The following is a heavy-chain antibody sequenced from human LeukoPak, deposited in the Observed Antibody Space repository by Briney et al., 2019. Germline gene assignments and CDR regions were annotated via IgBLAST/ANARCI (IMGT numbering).Heavy chain of an antibody. J-gene: IGHJ4*02. CDR1: GFTFSSYA. D-gene: IGHD2-2*01. Sequence: GGSLRLSCAASGFTFSSYAMSWVRQAPGKGLEWVSAISGSGGGTYYADSVKGRFTISRDNSKNTLYLQMNSLRAEDTATYYCAKFNIVVVPAAAFEYWGQGTLVTVSS. CDR2: ISGSGGGT. V-gene: IGHV3-23*01. CDR3: AKFNIVVVPAAAFEY.